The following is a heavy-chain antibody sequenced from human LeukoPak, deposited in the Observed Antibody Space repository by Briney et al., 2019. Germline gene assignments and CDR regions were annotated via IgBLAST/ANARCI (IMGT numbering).Heavy chain of an antibody. D-gene: IGHD6-19*01. CDR3: ARDHTVDGLVFDY. Sequence: PGGSLRLSCAASGFTFSDFWMNWVRQAPGKGLEWVASIKQDGSEKYYVDSVKGRFSNSRDNAKNSLHLQMNSLRAEDTAVYYCARDHTVDGLVFDYWGQGILVTVSS. J-gene: IGHJ4*02. CDR1: GFTFSDFW. V-gene: IGHV3-7*01. CDR2: IKQDGSEK.